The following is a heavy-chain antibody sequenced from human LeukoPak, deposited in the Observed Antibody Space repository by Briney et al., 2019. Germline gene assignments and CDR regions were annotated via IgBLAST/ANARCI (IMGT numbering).Heavy chain of an antibody. CDR3: ARGKLHYYYYMDV. V-gene: IGHV1-46*01. J-gene: IGHJ6*03. CDR1: GYTFTSYY. CDR2: IKPSGGST. Sequence: ASVKVSCKASGYTFTSYYMHWVRQAPGQGLEWMGIIKPSGGSTSYAQKFQGRVTMTRDMSTSTVYMELSSLRSEDTAVYYCARGKLHYYYYMDVWGKGTTVTVS.